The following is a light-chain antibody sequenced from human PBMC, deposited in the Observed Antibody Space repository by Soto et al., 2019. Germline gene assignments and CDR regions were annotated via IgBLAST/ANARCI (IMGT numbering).Light chain of an antibody. Sequence: DIHMTQSPSTLSASVGDRVTITCRASQSISSWLAWYQQKPGKAPNLLIYKTSSLESGVPSRFSCSGSGTEFTLTISSLQPDDCATYYCQHYNDYSWTFGQGTKVEIK. V-gene: IGKV1-5*03. J-gene: IGKJ1*01. CDR1: QSISSW. CDR2: KTS. CDR3: QHYNDYSWT.